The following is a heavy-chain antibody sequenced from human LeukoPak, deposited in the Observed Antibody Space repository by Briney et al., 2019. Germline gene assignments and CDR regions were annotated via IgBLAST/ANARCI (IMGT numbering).Heavy chain of an antibody. J-gene: IGHJ4*02. D-gene: IGHD2-2*01. V-gene: IGHV4-34*01. CDR3: VGGLGYCSSTSCPTFDY. CDR2: INHSGST. CDR1: GGSFSGYY. Sequence: SETLSLTCAVYGGSFSGYYWSWIRQPPGKGLEWIGEINHSGSTNYNPSLKSRVTISVDTSKNQFSLKLSSVTAADTAVYYCVGGLGYCSSTSCPTFDYWGQGTLVTVSS.